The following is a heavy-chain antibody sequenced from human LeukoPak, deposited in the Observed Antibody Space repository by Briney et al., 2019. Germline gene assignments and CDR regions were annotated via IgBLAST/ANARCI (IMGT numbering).Heavy chain of an antibody. Sequence: GGSLRLSCAASGFTFSSYAMSWVRQAAGKGLEWVSLISGSGGGTYYADSVKGRFTISRDNSKNTLYLQMNSLRAEDTAVYYCAKDQVTMVRGVIILGYWGQGTLVTVSS. D-gene: IGHD3-10*01. CDR2: ISGSGGGT. J-gene: IGHJ4*02. CDR3: AKDQVTMVRGVIILGY. CDR1: GFTFSSYA. V-gene: IGHV3-23*01.